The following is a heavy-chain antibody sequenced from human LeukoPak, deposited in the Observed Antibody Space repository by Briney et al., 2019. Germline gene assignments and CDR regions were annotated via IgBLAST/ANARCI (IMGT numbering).Heavy chain of an antibody. Sequence: GASVKVSCKASGYTFTGYYMYWVRQAPGQGLEWMGWINPNSGGTNYAQKFQGRVTMTRDTSISTAYMELTRLTSDDTAVYYCARGAGGNYISPIDYWGQGTLVTVS. D-gene: IGHD4-23*01. CDR3: ARGAGGNYISPIDY. CDR1: GYTFTGYY. J-gene: IGHJ4*02. CDR2: INPNSGGT. V-gene: IGHV1-2*02.